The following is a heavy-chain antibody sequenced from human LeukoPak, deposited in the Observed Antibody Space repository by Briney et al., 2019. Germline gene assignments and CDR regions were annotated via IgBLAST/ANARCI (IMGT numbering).Heavy chain of an antibody. Sequence: GGSLRLSCAASGFTFSSNAMHWVRQAPGKGVEWGAVISYDGNYKYYADSVKGRFTISRDKSKNTLYLQMNSLRAEDTALYYCANASGRYYASGPPFEQWRQGHLATVSS. J-gene: IGHJ1*01. CDR3: ANASGRYYASGPPFEQ. V-gene: IGHV3-30-3*01. CDR1: GFTFSSNA. CDR2: ISYDGNYK. D-gene: IGHD3-10*01.